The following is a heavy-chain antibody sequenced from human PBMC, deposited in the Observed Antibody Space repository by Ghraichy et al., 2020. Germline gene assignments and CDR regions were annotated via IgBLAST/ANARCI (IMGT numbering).Heavy chain of an antibody. Sequence: GGSLRLSCAASGFTVSGNYMSWVRQAPGKGLEWVSVIYRGGGTYYADSVKGRFTISRDNSKNTLSLQMNSLRVEDTAVYYCARAKPHDAGDYAGYFDYWGPGALVTVSS. J-gene: IGHJ4*02. CDR1: GFTVSGNY. CDR2: IYRGGGT. D-gene: IGHD4-17*01. CDR3: ARAKPHDAGDYAGYFDY. V-gene: IGHV3-53*01.